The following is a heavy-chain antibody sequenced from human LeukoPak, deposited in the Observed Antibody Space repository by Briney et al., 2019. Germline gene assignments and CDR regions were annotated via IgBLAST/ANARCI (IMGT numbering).Heavy chain of an antibody. J-gene: IGHJ4*02. Sequence: SETLSLTCTVSGGSISSGSYYWSWIRQPAGKGLEWIGRIYTSGSTNYNPSLKSRVTISVDTSKNQFSLKLSSVTAADTAVYYCARRDDYGGTIDYWGQGTLVTVSS. D-gene: IGHD4-23*01. CDR3: ARRDDYGGTIDY. V-gene: IGHV4-61*02. CDR2: IYTSGST. CDR1: GGSISSGSYY.